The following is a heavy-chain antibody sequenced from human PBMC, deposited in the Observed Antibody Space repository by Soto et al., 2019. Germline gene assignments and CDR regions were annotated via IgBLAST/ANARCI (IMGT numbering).Heavy chain of an antibody. CDR1: GFTFSNFG. Sequence: EVQLLESGGDLVQPGGSLRLSCVASGFTFSNFGMSWVRQAPGQGLQWVSNIGVDGVTTYYADSVRGRFTISRDNSKNTLYLQMNSLRAEDTAIYYCVKDRTMAAPNDYFDYWGQGTLVTVSS. V-gene: IGHV3-23*01. CDR2: IGVDGVTT. CDR3: VKDRTMAAPNDYFDY. D-gene: IGHD6-19*01. J-gene: IGHJ4*02.